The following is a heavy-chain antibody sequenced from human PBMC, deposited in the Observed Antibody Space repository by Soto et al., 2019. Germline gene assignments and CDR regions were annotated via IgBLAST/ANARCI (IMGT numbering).Heavy chain of an antibody. D-gene: IGHD6-13*01. Sequence: GPVKVSCKASGYTFTSYYMHWVRQAPGQGPEWMGIINPSGGSTSYAQKFQGRVTITADKSTSTAYMELSSLRSEDTAVYYWARGLTTIAAAGTDAFDIWGQ. CDR1: GYTFTSYY. CDR3: ARGLTTIAAAGTDAFDI. J-gene: IGHJ3*02. V-gene: IGHV1-46*01. CDR2: INPSGGST.